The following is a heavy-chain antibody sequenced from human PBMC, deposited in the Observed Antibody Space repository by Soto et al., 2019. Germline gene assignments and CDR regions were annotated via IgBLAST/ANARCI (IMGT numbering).Heavy chain of an antibody. J-gene: IGHJ4*02. Sequence: GGSLRLSCAASGFTFSRYSMNWVRQAPGKGLEWVSSISSTTNYIYYADSMKGRFTVSRDNAKNSVYLDMNSLSAEDTAVYYCAKAGRELRYFDYWGQGTLVTVSS. CDR1: GFTFSRYS. CDR2: ISSTTNYI. V-gene: IGHV3-21*04. CDR3: AKAGRELRYFDY. D-gene: IGHD1-26*01.